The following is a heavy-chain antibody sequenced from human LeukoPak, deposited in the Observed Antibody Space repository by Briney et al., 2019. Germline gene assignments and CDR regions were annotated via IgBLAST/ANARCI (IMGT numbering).Heavy chain of an antibody. CDR1: GGSISSYY. CDR3: ARGGRHYYDSSAPGGFDP. D-gene: IGHD3-22*01. Sequence: SETLSLTCTVSGGSISSYYWSWIRQPPGKGLEWIGYIYYSGSTNYNPSLKSRVTISVDTSKNQFSLKLSSVTAADTAVYYCARGGRHYYDSSAPGGFDPWGQGTLVTVSS. V-gene: IGHV4-59*12. CDR2: IYYSGST. J-gene: IGHJ5*02.